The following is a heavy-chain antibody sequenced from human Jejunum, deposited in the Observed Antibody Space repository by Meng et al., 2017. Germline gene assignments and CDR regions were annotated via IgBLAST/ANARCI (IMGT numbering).Heavy chain of an antibody. CDR2: IKGDGYST. D-gene: IGHD3-22*01. J-gene: IGHJ4*02. CDR3: ASGEGDSRYYFDY. V-gene: IGHV3-74*01. Sequence: GESLKISCAASGFHFSNYWMHWVRQVPGKGLVWVSRIKGDGYSTSYADSVKGRFTISRDNPKSTLYLQMNSLRAEDTAVYYCASGEGDSRYYFDYWGQGLLVTVSS. CDR1: GFHFSNYW.